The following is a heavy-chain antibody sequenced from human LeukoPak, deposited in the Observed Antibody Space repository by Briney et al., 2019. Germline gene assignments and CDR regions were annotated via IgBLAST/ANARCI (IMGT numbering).Heavy chain of an antibody. D-gene: IGHD3-10*01. J-gene: IGHJ4*02. CDR3: ARGEGYYASGSYYIDY. CDR1: GFTFSSYG. V-gene: IGHV3-21*01. CDR2: ITTSSTYI. Sequence: GGSLRLSCTASGFTFSSYGMHWLRQAPGKGLEWVSSITTSSTYIYYADSVRGRFTISRDNAKNSLYLRMSSLRVEDTAVYYCARGEGYYASGSYYIDYWGQGTLVTVSS.